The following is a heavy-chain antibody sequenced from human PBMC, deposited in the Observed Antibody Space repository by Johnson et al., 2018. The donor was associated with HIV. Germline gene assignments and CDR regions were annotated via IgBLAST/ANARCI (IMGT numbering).Heavy chain of an antibody. D-gene: IGHD3-16*01. CDR1: GFTFSNAW. CDR2: IKQDGSEK. CDR3: ARERRWGERPRGAFDI. V-gene: IGHV3-7*05. Sequence: VQLVESGGGLVQPGGSLRLSCAASGFTFSNAWMSWVRQAPGKGLEWVANIKQDGSEKYYVDSVKGRFTISRDNAKNSLYLQMNSLRAEDTAVYYCARERRWGERPRGAFDIWGQGTMVTVSS. J-gene: IGHJ3*02.